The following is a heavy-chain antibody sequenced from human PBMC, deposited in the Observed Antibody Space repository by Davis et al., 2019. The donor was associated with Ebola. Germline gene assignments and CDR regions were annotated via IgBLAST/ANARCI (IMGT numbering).Heavy chain of an antibody. V-gene: IGHV3-23*01. D-gene: IGHD4-23*01. CDR2: ISDGGFDT. Sequence: PGGSLRLSCAASGFTFSDYYMSWIRQDPGKGLEWVSVISDGGFDTYYADSVKGRFTISRDNSKDTLFLQMNNLRTEDTAFYFCTRQGRPTSDGGTEIPNYWGQGTLVTVSS. CDR1: GFTFSDYY. CDR3: TRQGRPTSDGGTEIPNY. J-gene: IGHJ4*02.